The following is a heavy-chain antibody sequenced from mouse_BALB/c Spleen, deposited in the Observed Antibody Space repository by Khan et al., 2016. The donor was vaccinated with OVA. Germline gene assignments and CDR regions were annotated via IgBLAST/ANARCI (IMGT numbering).Heavy chain of an antibody. V-gene: IGHV2-6-5*01. Sequence: VQLQESGPGLVAPSQSLSITCTVSGFSLTDYGVSWIRQPPGKGLQRLGVIWGGGSTYYNSAIKSRLSIIKDNSKSQVFLKMSSLQTDDTAMYSSAKGVWSYDYALDYWGQGTSVTVSS. CDR2: IWGGGST. CDR1: GFSLTDYG. D-gene: IGHD1-1*02. J-gene: IGHJ4*01. CDR3: AKGVWSYDYALDY.